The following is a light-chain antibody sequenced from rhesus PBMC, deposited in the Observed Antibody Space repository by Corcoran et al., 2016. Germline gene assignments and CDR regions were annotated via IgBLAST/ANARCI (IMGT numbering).Light chain of an antibody. CDR2: HAS. CDR1: ENVQNY. V-gene: IGKV1-74*01. Sequence: IQMTQSPSSLSASVGDRVTITCRASENVQNYLHWYQQKPGKAPKLLIYHASTLQRGVPSRCSGSGSGTEYTFTSSSLQPEDIVTYHCQHTYGTPITFGGGTKVEIK. CDR3: QHTYGTPIT. J-gene: IGKJ4*01.